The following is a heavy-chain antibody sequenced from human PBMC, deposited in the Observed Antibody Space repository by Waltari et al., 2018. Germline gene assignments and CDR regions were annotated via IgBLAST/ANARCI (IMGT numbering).Heavy chain of an antibody. CDR2: INHSGNT. CDR1: CGSITMRNSS. Sequence: RLQLQESGPGLLKPSETLSLTCTVSCGSITMRNSSWGWIRPPPGKGLEWIGSINHSGNTYYNPSLKNGVTISVDRSKNQFSLKVNSVTAADTAVYYCVRDRERVALLNWFDPWGQGTLVTVSS. D-gene: IGHD2-15*01. J-gene: IGHJ5*02. V-gene: IGHV4-39*06. CDR3: VRDRERVALLNWFDP.